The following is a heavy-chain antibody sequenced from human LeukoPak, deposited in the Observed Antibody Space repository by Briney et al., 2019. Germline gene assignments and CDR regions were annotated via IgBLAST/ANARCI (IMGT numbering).Heavy chain of an antibody. V-gene: IGHV1-46*01. D-gene: IGHD6-6*01. CDR2: INPSGGST. CDR1: GYTFTSYY. CDR3: ARSSSPTHYFDY. Sequence: GASVKVSCKASGYTFTSYYMHWLRQAPGQGLEWMGIINPSGGSTSYAQKFQGRVTMTRDTSTSTVYMELSSLRSEDTAVYYCARSSSPTHYFDYWGQGTLVTVSS. J-gene: IGHJ4*02.